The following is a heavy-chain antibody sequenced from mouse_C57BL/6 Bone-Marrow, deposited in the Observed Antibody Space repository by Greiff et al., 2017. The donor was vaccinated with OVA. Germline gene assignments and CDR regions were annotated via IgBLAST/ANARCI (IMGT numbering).Heavy chain of an antibody. D-gene: IGHD2-3*01. CDR3: ARGGDGYYRGDY. CDR1: GYTFTSYW. CDR2: IHPNSGST. V-gene: IGHV1-64*01. Sequence: VQLQQSGAELVKPGASVKLSCKASGYTFTSYWMHWVKQRPGQGLEWIGMIHPNSGSTNYNEKFKSKATLTVDKSSSTAYMQLSSLTSEASAVYYCARGGDGYYRGDYWGQGTTLTVSS. J-gene: IGHJ2*01.